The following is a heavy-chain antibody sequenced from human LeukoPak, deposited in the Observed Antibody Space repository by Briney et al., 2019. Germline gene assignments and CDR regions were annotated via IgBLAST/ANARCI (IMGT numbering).Heavy chain of an antibody. CDR2: INHSGST. D-gene: IGHD4-11*01. J-gene: IGHJ5*02. CDR3: ARDSSTWDKSFDP. CDR1: GGSFSGYY. V-gene: IGHV4-34*01. Sequence: SETLSLTCAVYGGSFSGYYWSWIRQPPGKGLEWIGEINHSGSTNYNPSLKSRVTISVDTSKNQFSLKLSSVTAADTAVYYCARDSSTWDKSFDPWGQGTLVTVSS.